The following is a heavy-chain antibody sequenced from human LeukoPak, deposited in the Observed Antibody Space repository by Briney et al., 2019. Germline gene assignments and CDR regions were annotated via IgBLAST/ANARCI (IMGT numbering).Heavy chain of an antibody. J-gene: IGHJ3*02. V-gene: IGHV3-21*01. Sequence: GGSLRLSCAASGFTFSSYSMNWVRQAPGKGLEWVSSISSSSSYIYYADSVKGRFTISRDNAKNSLYLQMNSLRAEDTAVYYCARDRVNYDYVWGSYRKDAFDIWGQGTMVTVSS. D-gene: IGHD3-16*02. CDR3: ARDRVNYDYVWGSYRKDAFDI. CDR2: ISSSSSYI. CDR1: GFTFSSYS.